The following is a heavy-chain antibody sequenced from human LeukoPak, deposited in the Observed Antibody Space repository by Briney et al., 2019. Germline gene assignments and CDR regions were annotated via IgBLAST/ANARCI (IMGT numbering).Heavy chain of an antibody. CDR3: ARGGGWFDP. D-gene: IGHD3-10*01. CDR1: GGSVINYY. J-gene: IGHJ5*02. V-gene: IGHV4-59*02. CDR2: IYYTGTT. Sequence: SETLSLTCTVSGGSVINYYWSWIRQAPGKELEWIGYIYYTGTTNYNPSLKSRVTMSIDRSNHEFSLKVRSVTAADTAVYYCARGGGWFDPWGQGTLVSVSP.